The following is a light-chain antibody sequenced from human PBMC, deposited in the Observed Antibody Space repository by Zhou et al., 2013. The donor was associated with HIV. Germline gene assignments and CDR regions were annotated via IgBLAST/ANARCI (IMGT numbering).Light chain of an antibody. CDR3: QQYGNSPLFT. CDR1: QGINNY. J-gene: IGKJ3*01. V-gene: IGKV1-9*01. Sequence: IQLTQSPSSLSASVGDRVTITCRASQGINNYLAWYQQKSGKAPKVLIFPTSTLQSGVPSRFSGSGSGTDFTLTISTLEPEDFAVYYCQQYGNSPLFTFGPGTKVEIK. CDR2: PTS.